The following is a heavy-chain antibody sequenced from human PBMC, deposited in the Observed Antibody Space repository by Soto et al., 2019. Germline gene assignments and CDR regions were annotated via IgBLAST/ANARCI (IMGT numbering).Heavy chain of an antibody. D-gene: IGHD2-15*01. CDR2: IIPILGIA. V-gene: IGHV1-69*02. Sequence: QVQLVQSGAEVKKPGSSVKVSCKASGGTFSSYTISWVRQAPRQGLEWMGRIIPILGIANYAQKFQGRVTITADKSTSTAYMELSSLRSEDTAVYYCARVRAYCSGGSCYGAFDIWGQGTMVTVSS. CDR1: GGTFSSYT. CDR3: ARVRAYCSGGSCYGAFDI. J-gene: IGHJ3*02.